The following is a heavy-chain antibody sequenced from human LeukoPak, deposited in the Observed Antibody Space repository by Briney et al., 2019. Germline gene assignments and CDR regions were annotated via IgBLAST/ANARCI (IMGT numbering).Heavy chain of an antibody. CDR2: IWYDGSSK. CDR3: ARDRSIAASNGMDV. CDR1: GFTFSSYG. Sequence: GGSLRLSCAASGFTFSSYGMHWVRQAPGKGLEWVAVIWYDGSSKYYADSVKGRFTISRDNSKNTLYLQMNSLRAEDTAVYYCARDRSIAASNGMDVWGKGTTVTVSS. J-gene: IGHJ6*04. V-gene: IGHV3-33*01. D-gene: IGHD6-6*01.